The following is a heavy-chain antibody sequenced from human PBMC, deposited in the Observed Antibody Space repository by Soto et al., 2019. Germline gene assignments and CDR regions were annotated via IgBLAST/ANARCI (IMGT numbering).Heavy chain of an antibody. CDR2: LNPKSGGT. J-gene: IGHJ6*02. D-gene: IGHD2-2*01. Sequence: ASVKVSCKASGFTFSDYYMHWVRGAPGRGLEWMGWLNPKSGGTTYAQKFQGRLTLSRDTSINTAYMELSRLSIDYTALYYCARERYQVLSDGMDVWGQGTTVTVS. V-gene: IGHV1-2*02. CDR1: GFTFSDYY. CDR3: ARERYQVLSDGMDV.